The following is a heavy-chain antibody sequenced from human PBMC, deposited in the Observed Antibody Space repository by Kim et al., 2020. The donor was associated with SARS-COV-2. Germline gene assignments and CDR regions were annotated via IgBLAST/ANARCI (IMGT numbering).Heavy chain of an antibody. D-gene: IGHD4-17*01. CDR1: GGTFSSYA. V-gene: IGHV1-69*13. CDR2: IIPIFGTA. CDR3: ARGSRGYGDPRQYFQH. Sequence: SVKVSCKASGGTFSSYAISWVRQAPGQGLEWMGGIIPIFGTANYAQKFQGRVTITADESTSTAYMELSSLRSEDTAVYYCARGSRGYGDPRQYFQHWGQGTLVTVSS. J-gene: IGHJ1*01.